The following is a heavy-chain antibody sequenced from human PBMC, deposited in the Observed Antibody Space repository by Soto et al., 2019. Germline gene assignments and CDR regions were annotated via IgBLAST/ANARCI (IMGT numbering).Heavy chain of an antibody. D-gene: IGHD3-10*01. CDR1: GCSVSSNTAA. CDR3: ARAGTSGTYDS. J-gene: IGHJ4*02. V-gene: IGHV6-1*01. Sequence: PSQTLSLTCDISGCSVSSNTAAWSWIRQSPSRGLEWLGRTYYRSKWYTEYAASVNSRMTINSDTSRNQFSLQLRSVSPEDTAVYYCARAGTSGTYDSWGQGTVVTVSS. CDR2: TYYRSKWYT.